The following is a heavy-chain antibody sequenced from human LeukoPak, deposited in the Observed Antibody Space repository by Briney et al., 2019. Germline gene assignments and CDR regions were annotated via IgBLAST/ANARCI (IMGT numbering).Heavy chain of an antibody. Sequence: SETLSLTCTVSGGSISSSSYYWGWIRQPPGKGLEWIGSIYYSGSTYYNPSLKSRVTISVDTSKNQFSLKLSSVTAADTAVYYCAKGGVGATKFDYWGQGTLVTVSS. V-gene: IGHV4-39*01. D-gene: IGHD1-26*01. CDR3: AKGGVGATKFDY. CDR1: GGSISSSSYY. J-gene: IGHJ4*02. CDR2: IYYSGST.